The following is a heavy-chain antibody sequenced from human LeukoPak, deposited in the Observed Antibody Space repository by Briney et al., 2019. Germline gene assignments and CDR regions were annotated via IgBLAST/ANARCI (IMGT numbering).Heavy chain of an antibody. Sequence: ETLSLTCAVYGGSFSGYYWSWIRQPPGKGLEWIGEINHSGSTNYNPSLKSRVTISVDTSKNQFSLKLSSVTAADTPVYYCARGGIVVVPAAKSSGLGGTWFDPWGQGTLVTVSS. CDR3: ARGGIVVVPAAKSSGLGGTWFDP. CDR2: INHSGST. V-gene: IGHV4-34*01. CDR1: GGSFSGYY. J-gene: IGHJ5*02. D-gene: IGHD2-2*01.